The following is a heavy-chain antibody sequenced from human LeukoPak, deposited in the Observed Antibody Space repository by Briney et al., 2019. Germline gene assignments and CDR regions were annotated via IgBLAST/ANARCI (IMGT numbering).Heavy chain of an antibody. D-gene: IGHD6-13*01. V-gene: IGHV1-2*02. CDR1: GYIFSMFW. Sequence: GASVKVSCKTSGYIFSMFWMHWVRQAPGQGLEWMGWINPNSGGTNYAQKFQGRVTMTRNTSISTAYMELSRLRSDDTAVYYCARVRQYSPYSSMGMDVWGQGTTVTVSS. CDR3: ARVRQYSPYSSMGMDV. J-gene: IGHJ6*02. CDR2: INPNSGGT.